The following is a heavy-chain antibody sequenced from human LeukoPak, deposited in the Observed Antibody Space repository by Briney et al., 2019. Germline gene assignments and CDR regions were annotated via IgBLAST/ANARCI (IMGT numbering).Heavy chain of an antibody. CDR2: IHPNSET. V-gene: IGHV5-51*01. CDR1: GYSFTTHW. J-gene: IGHJ5*02. CDR3: ARRGSYYWFDP. D-gene: IGHD1-26*01. Sequence: GESLKISCKVSGYSFTTHWIGWVRQMPGKGLEWMGIIHPNSETRYRPSFEGQVTISADTSISTVFLQWNSLKSSDTAMYYCARRGSYYWFDPWGQGTLVTVSS.